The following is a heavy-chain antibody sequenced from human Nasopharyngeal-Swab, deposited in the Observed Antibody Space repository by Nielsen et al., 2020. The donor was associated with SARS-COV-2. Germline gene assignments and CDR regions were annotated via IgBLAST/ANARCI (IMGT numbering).Heavy chain of an antibody. CDR2: ISGSGGST. D-gene: IGHD6-6*01. Sequence: GGSLRLSCVASGFTFSGYTMNWVRQAPGKGLEWVSAISGSGGSTYYADSVKGRFTISRDNSKNTLYLQMNSLRAEDTAVYYCAKLASSSAFDHWGQGTLVTVSS. CDR1: GFTFSGYT. J-gene: IGHJ4*02. CDR3: AKLASSSAFDH. V-gene: IGHV3-23*01.